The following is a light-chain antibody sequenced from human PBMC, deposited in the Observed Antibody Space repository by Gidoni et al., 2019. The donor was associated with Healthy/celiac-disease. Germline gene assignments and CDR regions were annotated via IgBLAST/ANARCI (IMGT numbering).Light chain of an antibody. CDR1: RGISSY. J-gene: IGKJ1*01. V-gene: IGKV1D-8*01. Sequence: WMTQSPSVLSASTGDRVTIIVRMSRGISSYLAWYQQKPGKAPELLIYAASTLQSGVPSRFSGSGSGTDFTLTISCLQSEDFATYYCQQYYSFPWTFGQGTKVEIK. CDR3: QQYYSFPWT. CDR2: AAS.